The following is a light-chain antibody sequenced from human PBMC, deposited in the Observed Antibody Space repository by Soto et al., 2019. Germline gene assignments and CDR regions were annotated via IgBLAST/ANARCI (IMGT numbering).Light chain of an antibody. CDR2: EGS. J-gene: IGLJ2*01. CDR1: SSDVGSYNL. V-gene: IGLV2-23*01. CDR3: CSYAGSSTVV. Sequence: QSVLTQPASVSGSPGQSITISCTGTSSDVGSYNLVSWYQQHPGKAPKLMIYEGSKRPSGVSNRFSGSKSGNTASLTISGLQDEDEDDYYCCSYAGSSTVVFGGGTKVTVL.